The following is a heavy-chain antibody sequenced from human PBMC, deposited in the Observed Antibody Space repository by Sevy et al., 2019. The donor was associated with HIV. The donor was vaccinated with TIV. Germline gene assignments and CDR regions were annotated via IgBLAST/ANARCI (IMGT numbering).Heavy chain of an antibody. Sequence: SETLSLTCAVSGGSISSGGYSWSWIRQPPGKGLEWIGYIYHSGSTYYNPSLKSRVTISVDRSKNQFSLKLSSVTAADKAVYYCARDTSRSDTVTTDHGFDYWGQGTLVTVSS. CDR2: IYHSGST. CDR3: ARDTSRSDTVTTDHGFDY. D-gene: IGHD4-17*01. CDR1: GGSISSGGYS. V-gene: IGHV4-30-2*01. J-gene: IGHJ4*02.